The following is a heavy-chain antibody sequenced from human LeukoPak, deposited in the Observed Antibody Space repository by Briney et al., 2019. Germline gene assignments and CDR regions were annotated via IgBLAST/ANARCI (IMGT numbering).Heavy chain of an antibody. CDR1: GGSISSYY. J-gene: IGHJ3*02. CDR2: IYYSGST. CDR3: ARDSAGSSSWYGRGAFDI. D-gene: IGHD6-13*01. Sequence: SETLSLTCTVSGGSISSYYWSWIRQPPGKGLEWIGYIYYSGSTNYNPSLKSRVTISVDTSKNQFSLKLSSVTAADTAVYYCARDSAGSSSWYGRGAFDIWGQGTMVTVSS. V-gene: IGHV4-59*01.